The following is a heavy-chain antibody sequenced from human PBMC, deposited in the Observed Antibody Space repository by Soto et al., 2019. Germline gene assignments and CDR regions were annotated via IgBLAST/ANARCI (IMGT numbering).Heavy chain of an antibody. D-gene: IGHD5-12*01. CDR2: ISSSSSYI. Sequence: EVQLVESGGGLVKPGGSLRLSCAASGFTFSSYSMNWVRQAPGKGLECVSSISSSSSYIYYADSVKGRFTIYRDNAKNSLYLQMHSLRAEDTAVSYCARRLREIGVLGQGPKVTVSS. J-gene: IGHJ6*02. V-gene: IGHV3-21*01. CDR3: ARRLREIGV. CDR1: GFTFSSYS.